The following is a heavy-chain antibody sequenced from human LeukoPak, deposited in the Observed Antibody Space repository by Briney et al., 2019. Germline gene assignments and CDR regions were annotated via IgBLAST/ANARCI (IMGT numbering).Heavy chain of an antibody. J-gene: IGHJ4*02. D-gene: IGHD3-22*01. CDR2: IYTSGST. V-gene: IGHV4-61*02. Sequence: PSETLSLTCTVSGGSISSGSYYWRWIRQPAGTGLEWIARIYTSGSTNYNPTHKSRVTISVDTSKNQFSLKLRSVTAADTAVYYCAREVYDSSGYYLDYWGQGTLVTVSS. CDR3: AREVYDSSGYYLDY. CDR1: GGSISSGSYY.